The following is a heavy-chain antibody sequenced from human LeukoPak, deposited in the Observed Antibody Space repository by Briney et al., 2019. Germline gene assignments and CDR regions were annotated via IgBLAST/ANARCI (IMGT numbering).Heavy chain of an antibody. CDR2: INRNGGST. D-gene: IGHD6-6*01. J-gene: IGHJ4*02. CDR3: ASSRSSPSSSLVFDY. V-gene: IGHV3-20*04. Sequence: GGSLRLSRAASGFTFDDYGMSWVRQAPGKGLEWVSGINRNGGSTGYADSVKGRFTISRDNAKNSLYLQMNSPRAEDTALYYCASSRSSPSSSLVFDYWGQGTLVTVSS. CDR1: GFTFDDYG.